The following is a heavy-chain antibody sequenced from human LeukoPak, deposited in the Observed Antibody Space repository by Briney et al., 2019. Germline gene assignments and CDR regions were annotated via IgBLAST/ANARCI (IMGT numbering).Heavy chain of an antibody. CDR1: GYSISSGYY. V-gene: IGHV4-38-2*01. CDR2: IYHSGST. D-gene: IGHD5-24*01. CDR3: ARQMATRFDY. Sequence: PSETLSLTCAVSGYSISSGYYWGGIRQPPGKGLEWIGSIYHSGSTYYNPSLKSLVTISVDTSKNQFSLKLSSVTAADTAVYYCARQMATRFDYWGQGTLVTVSS. J-gene: IGHJ4*02.